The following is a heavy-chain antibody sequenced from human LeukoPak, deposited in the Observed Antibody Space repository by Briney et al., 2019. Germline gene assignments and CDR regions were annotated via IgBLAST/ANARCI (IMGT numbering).Heavy chain of an antibody. J-gene: IGHJ6*03. V-gene: IGHV4-34*01. Sequence: PSETLSLTCAVYGGSFSGYYWNWIRQPPGKGLEWIGEINQTGSTNYNPSLKSRVTISIDTSKNQFSLRLSSVTAADTAVYYCARGVAARPFYFYYYMDVWDTGATVAVSS. CDR2: INQTGST. CDR1: GGSFSGYY. CDR3: ARGVAARPFYFYYYMDV. D-gene: IGHD6-6*01.